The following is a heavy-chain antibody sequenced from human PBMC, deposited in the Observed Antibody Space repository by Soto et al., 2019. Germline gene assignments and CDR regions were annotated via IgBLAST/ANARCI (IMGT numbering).Heavy chain of an antibody. V-gene: IGHV1-8*01. CDR1: GYTFTSYN. Sequence: ASVKVSCKASGYTFTSYNINWVRQAPGQGLEWVAGSTSNSGNSDYAQKFQGRLTVTRDTSISTAYMELSSLRSDDTAVYYCVLLGVFDHWGPGILVTV. D-gene: IGHD3-3*01. J-gene: IGHJ4*02. CDR2: STSNSGNS. CDR3: VLLGVFDH.